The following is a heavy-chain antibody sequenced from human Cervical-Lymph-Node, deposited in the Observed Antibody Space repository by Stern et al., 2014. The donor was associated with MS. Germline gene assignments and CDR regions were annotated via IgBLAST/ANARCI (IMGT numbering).Heavy chain of an antibody. V-gene: IGHV3-11*01. CDR1: GFTFSDYY. J-gene: IGHJ3*02. CDR2: ITSSGSSK. Sequence: VQLVESGGGLVKPGGSLRLSCAASGFTFSDYYMNWIRQTPGRGLEWVSYITSSGSSKYYVDSVKGRFTISRDNAKNSLYLQMNNLRAEDTAVYYCASPGPQNAFDIWGQGTMVTVSS. CDR3: ASPGPQNAFDI.